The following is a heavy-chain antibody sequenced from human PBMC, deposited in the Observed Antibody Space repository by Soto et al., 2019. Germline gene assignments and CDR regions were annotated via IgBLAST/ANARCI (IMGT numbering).Heavy chain of an antibody. CDR1: GGSIRDYF. D-gene: IGHD4-17*01. Sequence: SATLSLTCTVSGGSIRDYFWTWIRQPPGKGLEWIGYIYYSGRTNYNPSLKSRVSISVETSKNHFSLQLRSVTAADTAVYYCARVGGDDFGDSEGFAYSGQGTLVPVSS. V-gene: IGHV4-59*01. CDR3: ARVGGDDFGDSEGFAY. J-gene: IGHJ4*02. CDR2: IYYSGRT.